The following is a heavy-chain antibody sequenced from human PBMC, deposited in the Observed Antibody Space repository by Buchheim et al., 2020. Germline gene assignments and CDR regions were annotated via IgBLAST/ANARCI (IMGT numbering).Heavy chain of an antibody. D-gene: IGHD5-12*01. Sequence: EVQLVESGGGLVQPGGSLRLSCAASGFTFSCYWIHWVRQAPGKGLVWVSRINSDGSRTSYADSVKGRFTISRANAKNTPYLQMNSLRAEDTAVYYCARGDSGYVYYYYGMDVWGQGTT. CDR3: ARGDSGYVYYYYGMDV. J-gene: IGHJ6*02. CDR2: INSDGSRT. V-gene: IGHV3-74*01. CDR1: GFTFSCYW.